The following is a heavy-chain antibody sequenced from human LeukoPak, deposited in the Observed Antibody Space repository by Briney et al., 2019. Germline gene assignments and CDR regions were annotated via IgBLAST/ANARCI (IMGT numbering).Heavy chain of an antibody. CDR3: ASHWSGYRIDY. Sequence: SQTLSLTDTVSGGSIRSGDYYWSWIRQPPGKGLEWIGYIYYSGSTYYNPSLKSRVTISVDTSKNQFSLKLSSVTAADTAVYYCASHWSGYRIDYWGQGTLVTVSS. J-gene: IGHJ4*02. CDR1: GGSIRSGDYY. CDR2: IYYSGST. D-gene: IGHD3-3*01. V-gene: IGHV4-30-4*01.